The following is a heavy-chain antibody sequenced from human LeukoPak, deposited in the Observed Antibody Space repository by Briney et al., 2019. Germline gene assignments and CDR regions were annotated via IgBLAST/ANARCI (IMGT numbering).Heavy chain of an antibody. Sequence: PGESLKISCKGSGYSFTSYWIGWVRQMPGKGLEWMGIVYPGDSDTRYSPPFQGQVTISADKSISTAYLQWSSLKASDTAMYYCARVYGSGSYYYYYGMDVWGKGTTVTVSS. D-gene: IGHD3-10*01. CDR1: GYSFTSYW. CDR3: ARVYGSGSYYYYYGMDV. CDR2: VYPGDSDT. V-gene: IGHV5-51*01. J-gene: IGHJ6*04.